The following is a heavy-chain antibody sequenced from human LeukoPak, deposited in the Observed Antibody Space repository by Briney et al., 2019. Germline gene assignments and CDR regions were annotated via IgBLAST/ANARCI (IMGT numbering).Heavy chain of an antibody. CDR2: IIPILGIA. J-gene: IGHJ4*02. Sequence: SVKVSRKASLGTLSSYAISGVRQAPGQGLEWMGRIIPILGIANSAQKFQGRVTITADKFPSTAYMELSSLRSEDTAVYYCARDLTIAAAGTGGDYWGQGNLVTVSS. CDR1: LGTLSSYA. V-gene: IGHV1-69*04. D-gene: IGHD6-13*01. CDR3: ARDLTIAAAGTGGDY.